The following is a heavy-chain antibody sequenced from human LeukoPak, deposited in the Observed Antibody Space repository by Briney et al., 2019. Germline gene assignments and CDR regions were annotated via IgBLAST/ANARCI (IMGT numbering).Heavy chain of an antibody. Sequence: PSETLSLTCSVSGDSISGHYWGWIRQPAGKGLEWVGRIHSSGSTDYNPSLKSRVTLSVDTSNNQFSLRVNSVTAADTAVYYCAGGPVTTFFWGQGALATVSS. D-gene: IGHD4-17*01. CDR2: IHSSGST. V-gene: IGHV4-4*07. CDR3: AGGPVTTFF. J-gene: IGHJ4*02. CDR1: GDSISGHY.